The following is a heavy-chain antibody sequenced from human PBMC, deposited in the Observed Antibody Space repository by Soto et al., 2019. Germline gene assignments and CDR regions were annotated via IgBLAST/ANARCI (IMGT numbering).Heavy chain of an antibody. J-gene: IGHJ6*02. V-gene: IGHV3-23*01. CDR2: ISGSGGSI. D-gene: IGHD1-1*01. CDR1: GFTFSTYA. CDR3: VKGYWKGDV. Sequence: EVQRLESGGGFVQPAGSRRLSCAASGFTFSTYAMNWVRQAPGNGLEWVSAISGSGGSIHYADSVKGRFTISRDNSKNTLYPQINSLRDEDTAVYHCVKGYWKGDVWGQGTTVTVSS.